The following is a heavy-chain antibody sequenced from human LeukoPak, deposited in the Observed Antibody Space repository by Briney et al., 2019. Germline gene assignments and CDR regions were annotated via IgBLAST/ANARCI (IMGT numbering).Heavy chain of an antibody. D-gene: IGHD2-2*01. V-gene: IGHV4-59*01. CDR3: ARAESQYCSSTRCYVFQFDR. Sequence: SETLSLTCTVSGGSMSSYYWSWIRQPPGKGLEWIGYIYYSGSTNYNTSLKSRVTISVDTSKNQFSLELSSVTAADTALYFCARAESQYCSSTRCYVFQFDRWGQGTLVTVSS. J-gene: IGHJ5*02. CDR1: GGSMSSYY. CDR2: IYYSGST.